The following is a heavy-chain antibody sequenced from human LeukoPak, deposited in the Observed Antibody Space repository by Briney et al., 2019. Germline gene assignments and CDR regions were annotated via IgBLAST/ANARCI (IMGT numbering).Heavy chain of an antibody. D-gene: IGHD3-10*01. V-gene: IGHV3-30*04. J-gene: IGHJ5*02. Sequence: GGSLRLSCAASGFTFSSYAMHWVRQAPGKGLEWVAVISYDGSNKYYADSVKGRFTISRDNSKNTLYLQMNSLRAEDTAVYYCARDRHYYGSGSENWFDPWGKGTLVTVSS. CDR3: ARDRHYYGSGSENWFDP. CDR1: GFTFSSYA. CDR2: ISYDGSNK.